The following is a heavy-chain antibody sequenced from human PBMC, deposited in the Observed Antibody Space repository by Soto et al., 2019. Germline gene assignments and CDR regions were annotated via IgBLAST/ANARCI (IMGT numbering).Heavy chain of an antibody. CDR2: IYHSGST. D-gene: IGHD3-3*01. J-gene: IGHJ6*02. CDR3: ARDLTIFGVAGYGMDV. Sequence: PSETLSLTCAVSGYSISSGYYWGWIRQPPGKGLEWIGSIYHSGSTYYNPSLKSRVTISVDTSKNQFSLKLSSVTAADTAVYYCARDLTIFGVAGYGMDVWGQGTTVTVSS. V-gene: IGHV4-38-2*02. CDR1: GYSISSGYY.